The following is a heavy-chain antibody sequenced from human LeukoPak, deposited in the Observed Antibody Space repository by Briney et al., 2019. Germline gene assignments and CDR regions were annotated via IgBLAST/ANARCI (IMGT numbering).Heavy chain of an antibody. V-gene: IGHV3-9*03. CDR3: AKDRGAWDFDC. CDR1: GFTFDDYA. J-gene: IGHJ4*02. CDR2: ISWNSGSI. D-gene: IGHD1-26*01. Sequence: GRSLRLSCAASGFTFDDYAMHWVRQAPGKGLEWVSGISWNSGSIGYADSVKGRFTISRDNAKNSLYLQMNSLRAEDMALYYCAKDRGAWDFDCCGQGTLVTVSS.